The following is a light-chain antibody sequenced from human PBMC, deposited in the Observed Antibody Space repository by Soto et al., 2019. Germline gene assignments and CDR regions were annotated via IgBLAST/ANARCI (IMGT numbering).Light chain of an antibody. J-gene: IGKJ2*01. V-gene: IGKV1-39*01. Sequence: DIPMTQSASSLSASVGDRVTITCRASQSISGYLNWYQQKPGKAPKLLIYAASSLQSGVPSRFSGRGSGTDFTLTISSLQPEDFATYYCQQSYSTPRTFRQGTKLEI. CDR3: QQSYSTPRT. CDR1: QSISGY. CDR2: AAS.